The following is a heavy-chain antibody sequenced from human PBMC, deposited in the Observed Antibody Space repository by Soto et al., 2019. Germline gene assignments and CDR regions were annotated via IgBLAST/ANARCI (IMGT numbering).Heavy chain of an antibody. CDR3: ARGAAGYCSGGSCYSDYYYMDV. V-gene: IGHV1-46*03. J-gene: IGHJ6*03. D-gene: IGHD2-15*01. CDR1: GYTFTNYY. Sequence: ASVKVSCKASGYTFTNYYMHWVRQAPGQGLEWMGIINPSGGSTSYAQKFQGRVTMTRDTSTSTVYMELSSLRSEDTAVYYCARGAAGYCSGGSCYSDYYYMDVWGKGTTVTVSS. CDR2: INPSGGST.